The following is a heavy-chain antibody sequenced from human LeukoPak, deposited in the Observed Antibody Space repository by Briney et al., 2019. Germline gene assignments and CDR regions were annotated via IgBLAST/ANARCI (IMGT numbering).Heavy chain of an antibody. J-gene: IGHJ5*02. Sequence: GGSLRLSCAASGFTFSDYYMSWIRQAPGKGLEWVSYISSSCSTIYYADSVRGRFTISRDNAKKSLYLQMNSLRAEDTAVYSCARGADGVSSNSRGWFDPWGQGTLVTVSS. CDR3: ARGADGVSSNSRGWFDP. CDR1: GFTFSDYY. D-gene: IGHD2-15*01. V-gene: IGHV3-11*04. CDR2: ISSSCSTI.